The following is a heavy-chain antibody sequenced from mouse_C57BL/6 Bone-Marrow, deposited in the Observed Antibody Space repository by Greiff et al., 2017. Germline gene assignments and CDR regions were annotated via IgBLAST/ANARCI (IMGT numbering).Heavy chain of an antibody. J-gene: IGHJ2*01. CDR1: GFNIKDYY. Sequence: EVQGVESGAELVRPGASVKLSCTASGFNIKDYYMHWVKQRPEQGLEWIGRIDPEDGDTEYAPKFQGKATMTADTSSNTAYLQLSSLTSEDTAVYYCTPFYYGSSPFGYWGQGTTLTVSS. CDR3: TPFYYGSSPFGY. CDR2: IDPEDGDT. D-gene: IGHD1-1*01. V-gene: IGHV14-1*01.